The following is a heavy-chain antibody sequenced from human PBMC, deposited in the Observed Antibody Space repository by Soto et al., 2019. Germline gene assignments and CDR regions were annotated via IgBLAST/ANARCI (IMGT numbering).Heavy chain of an antibody. CDR3: ASITYYYGSGSLDY. J-gene: IGHJ4*02. Sequence: SETLPLTCTVSGGSISSYYWSWIRQPPGKGLEWIGYIYYSGSTNYNPSLKSRVTISIDTSKNQFSLKLSSVTAADTAVYYCASITYYYGSGSLDYWGQGT. D-gene: IGHD3-10*01. CDR1: GGSISSYY. CDR2: IYYSGST. V-gene: IGHV4-59*08.